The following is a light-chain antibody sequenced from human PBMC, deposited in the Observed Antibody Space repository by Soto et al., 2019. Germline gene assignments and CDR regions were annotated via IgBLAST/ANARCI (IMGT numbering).Light chain of an antibody. CDR2: GAS. V-gene: IGKV3-20*01. Sequence: IVLTQSPDTLSLSPWERATLSCRASRTVIRNNLAWHQQKPGQTPRLLVYGASNRATGIPDRFSGSGSGTDFTLTVSRLEPEDFALYYCQQYGNSPITFGQGTRLEIK. J-gene: IGKJ5*01. CDR3: QQYGNSPIT. CDR1: RTVIRNN.